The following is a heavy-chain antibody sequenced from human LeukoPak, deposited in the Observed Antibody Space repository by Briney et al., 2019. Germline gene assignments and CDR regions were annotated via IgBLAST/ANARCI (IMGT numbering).Heavy chain of an antibody. J-gene: IGHJ4*01. V-gene: IGHV3-23*01. D-gene: IGHD6-25*01. Sequence: GGSLRLSCAASGFIFSSHWMSWVRQAPGKGLEWVSTLSGSGITTYYADSVKGRFTISRDNSKNTLYLQMNSLRAEDTAVYYCAKGIYSSGWSYFDYWGHGTLVTVSS. CDR2: LSGSGITT. CDR1: GFIFSSHW. CDR3: AKGIYSSGWSYFDY.